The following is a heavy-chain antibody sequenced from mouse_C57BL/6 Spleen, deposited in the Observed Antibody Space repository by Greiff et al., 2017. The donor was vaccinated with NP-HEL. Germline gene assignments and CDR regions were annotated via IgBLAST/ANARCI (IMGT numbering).Heavy chain of an antibody. CDR3: ARHDDYYGSSYGAMDY. J-gene: IGHJ4*01. Sequence: QVQLKESGPGLVAPSQSLSITCTVSGLSLTSYGVHWVRQPPGKGLEWLVVIWSDGSTTYNSALKSRLSISKDNSKSQVFLKMNSLQTDDTAMYYCARHDDYYGSSYGAMDYWGQGTSVTVSS. D-gene: IGHD1-1*01. V-gene: IGHV2-6-1*01. CDR2: IWSDGST. CDR1: GLSLTSYG.